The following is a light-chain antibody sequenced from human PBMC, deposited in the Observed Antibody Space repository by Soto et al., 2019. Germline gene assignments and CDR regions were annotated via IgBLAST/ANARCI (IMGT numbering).Light chain of an antibody. CDR3: QAWDSSSVV. Sequence: SYELTQPPSVSVSPGQTASVTCSGDKLGDKYASWYQQKPGQSPVLVIYQDNKRPSGISERFSGSNSGNTATLTISGTQAMDEADYYCQAWDSSSVVFGGGTKVTVL. J-gene: IGLJ2*01. CDR1: KLGDKY. CDR2: QDN. V-gene: IGLV3-1*01.